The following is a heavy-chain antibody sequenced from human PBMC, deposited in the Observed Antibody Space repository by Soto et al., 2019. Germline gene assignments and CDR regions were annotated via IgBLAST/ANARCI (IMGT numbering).Heavy chain of an antibody. CDR3: ARDADTAMVPYYYYYYGMDV. CDR1: GFTFSSYG. J-gene: IGHJ6*02. D-gene: IGHD5-18*01. Sequence: GGSLRLSCAASGFTFSSYGMHWVRQAPGKGLEWVSVICYDGSNKYYADSVKGRFTISRDNSKNTLFLQMNSLRAEDTAVYYCARDADTAMVPYYYYYYGMDVWGQGTTVTVSS. CDR2: ICYDGSNK. V-gene: IGHV3-33*01.